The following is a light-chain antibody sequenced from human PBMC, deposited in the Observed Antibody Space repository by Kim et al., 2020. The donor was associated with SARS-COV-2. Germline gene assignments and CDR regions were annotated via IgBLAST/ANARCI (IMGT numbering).Light chain of an antibody. CDR3: NSRDSSSDHVL. CDR1: SLRNYY. Sequence: ALGQTVRITCQGDSLRNYYASWYQQKPGQAPVLVIYAKKNRPSGIPDRFSGSSSGNTASLTITGAQAEDEADYYCNSRDSSSDHVLFGGGTQLTVL. V-gene: IGLV3-19*01. CDR2: AKK. J-gene: IGLJ2*01.